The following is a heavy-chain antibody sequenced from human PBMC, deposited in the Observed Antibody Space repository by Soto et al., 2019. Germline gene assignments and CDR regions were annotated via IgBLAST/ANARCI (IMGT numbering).Heavy chain of an antibody. CDR1: GFTFSSYY. CDR2: VSSDGRDI. CDR3: VRAFREGGSNY. V-gene: IGHV3-74*01. J-gene: IGHJ4*02. Sequence: EVQLVESGGGLVQPGGSLRLSCAASGFTFSSYYMHWVRQAPGKGLVWVSHVSSDGRDIRYADSVKGRFTISRDNGQNPLYRQMGSLRVEDTAVYYCVRAFREGGSNYWGQGTLDTVSS. D-gene: IGHD3-16*01.